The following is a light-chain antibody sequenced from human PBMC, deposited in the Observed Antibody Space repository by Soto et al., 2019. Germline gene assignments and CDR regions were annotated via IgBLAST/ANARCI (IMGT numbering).Light chain of an antibody. CDR3: QQYDNLPPGIT. V-gene: IGKV1-33*01. Sequence: DIQMTQSPSSLSASVGDRVTITCQASQDISNYLNWYQHKPGKAPKLLIYDASNLETGVPSRFSGSGSGTDFTFTISSLQPEDIATYYCQQYDNLPPGITFGQGTRLEIK. CDR1: QDISNY. CDR2: DAS. J-gene: IGKJ5*01.